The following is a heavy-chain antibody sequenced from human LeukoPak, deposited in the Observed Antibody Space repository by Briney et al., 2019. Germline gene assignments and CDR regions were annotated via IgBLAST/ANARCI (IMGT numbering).Heavy chain of an antibody. CDR1: GYTFTSYA. V-gene: IGHV7-4-1*02. D-gene: IGHD5-18*01. CDR3: ARVRNDVDTAMAHFDY. CDR2: INTNTGNP. J-gene: IGHJ4*02. Sequence: ASVKVSCKASGYTFTSYAMNWVRQAPGQGLEWMGWINTNTGNPTYAQGFTGRFVFPLDTSVSTAYLQISSLKAEDTAVYYCARVRNDVDTAMAHFDYWGQGTLVTVSS.